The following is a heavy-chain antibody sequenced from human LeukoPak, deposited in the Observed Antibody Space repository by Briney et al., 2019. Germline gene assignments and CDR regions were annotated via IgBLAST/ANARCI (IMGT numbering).Heavy chain of an antibody. D-gene: IGHD5-12*01. CDR2: MQNDGNTK. CDR1: GFTFRNYG. CDR3: AKGGYSGYDSAFDY. J-gene: IGHJ4*02. V-gene: IGHV3-30*02. Sequence: GGSLRLSCAASGFTFRNYGMHWVRQAPGKGLEWVAFMQNDGNTKYFADSVKGRFTVSRDDSKSTLYLQMNSLRPEDTAIYYCAKGGYSGYDSAFDYWGQGTLVTVSS.